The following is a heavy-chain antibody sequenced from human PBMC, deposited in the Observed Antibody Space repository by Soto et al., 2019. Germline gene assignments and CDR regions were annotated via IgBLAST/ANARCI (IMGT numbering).Heavy chain of an antibody. J-gene: IGHJ6*02. V-gene: IGHV3-33*01. CDR2: ILKDGSNR. D-gene: IGHD3-10*01. CDR3: ARDDEYSGNGMDV. CDR1: GFTFSNYG. Sequence: QVQLVESGGGVVQPGRSLRLSCAASGFTFSNYGMHWVRQAPGKGLEWVAVILKDGSNRYHADSVKDRFTICRDNSKNTLYLQRNSLRAEDTAVYYCARDDEYSGNGMDVWGQGTTVTVS.